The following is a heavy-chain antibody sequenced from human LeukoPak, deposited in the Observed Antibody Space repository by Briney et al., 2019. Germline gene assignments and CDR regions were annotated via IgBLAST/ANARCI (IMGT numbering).Heavy chain of an antibody. CDR2: IYHSGST. CDR1: GGSISSGGYS. D-gene: IGHD6-19*01. Sequence: KSSETLSLTCAVSGGSISSGGYSWSWIRQPPGKGLEWIGYIYHSGSTNYNPSLKSRVTISVDTSKNQFSLKLSSVTAADTAVYYCARGGSSGLNYWGQGTLVTVSS. CDR3: ARGGSSGLNY. V-gene: IGHV4-30-2*01. J-gene: IGHJ4*02.